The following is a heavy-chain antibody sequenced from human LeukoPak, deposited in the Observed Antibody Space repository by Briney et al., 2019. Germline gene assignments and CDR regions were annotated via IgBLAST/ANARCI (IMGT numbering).Heavy chain of an antibody. CDR1: GFTFSSYW. V-gene: IGHV3-7*01. D-gene: IGHD2-2*01. CDR2: IKQDGSEK. J-gene: IGHJ3*02. Sequence: GGSLRLSCAASGFTFSSYWMSWVRQGPGKGLEWVANIKQDGSEKYYVDSVKGRFTISRDNAKNSLYLQMNSLRPEDTAIYYCAKSRAPTADPDAFDIWGQGTVVTVSS. CDR3: AKSRAPTADPDAFDI.